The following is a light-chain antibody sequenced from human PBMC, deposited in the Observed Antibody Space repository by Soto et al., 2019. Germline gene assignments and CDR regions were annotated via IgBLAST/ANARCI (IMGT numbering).Light chain of an antibody. V-gene: IGKV1-39*01. J-gene: IGKJ1*01. Sequence: DLQMTQSPSSLSASVGDRVTITCRASQSISSYLNWYQQKPGKAPKLLIYAAFSLQSGVPSRFSGSGSATDFTLTISSLQPEDFATYYCQQSYSTPRWTFGQGTKVEIK. CDR2: AAF. CDR1: QSISSY. CDR3: QQSYSTPRWT.